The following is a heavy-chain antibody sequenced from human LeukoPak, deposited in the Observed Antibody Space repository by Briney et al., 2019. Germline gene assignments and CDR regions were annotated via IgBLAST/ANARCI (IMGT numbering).Heavy chain of an antibody. CDR3: TRDQEGSDY. Sequence: GGSLRLSCAASGFTFSSYAMSWVRQAPGKGLEWVSSISNSGGRTFYTDSVKGRFTISRDNSKITLYLQMNSLRAEDTAVYYCTRDQEGSDYWGQGTLVTVSS. V-gene: IGHV3-23*01. J-gene: IGHJ4*02. CDR2: ISNSGGRT. CDR1: GFTFSSYA.